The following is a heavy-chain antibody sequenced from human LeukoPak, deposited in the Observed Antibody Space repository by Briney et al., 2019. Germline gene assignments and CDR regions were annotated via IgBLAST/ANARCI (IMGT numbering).Heavy chain of an antibody. CDR1: GYTFTSYY. CDR3: ARSSHRYYFDY. D-gene: IGHD2-2*01. Sequence: ASVKVSCKASGYTFTSYYMHWVRQAPGQGLEWMGIINPSGGSTSYAQKFQGRATMTRDTSTSTVYMELSSLRSEDTAVYYCARSSHRYYFDYWGQGTLVTVSS. V-gene: IGHV1-46*01. J-gene: IGHJ4*02. CDR2: INPSGGST.